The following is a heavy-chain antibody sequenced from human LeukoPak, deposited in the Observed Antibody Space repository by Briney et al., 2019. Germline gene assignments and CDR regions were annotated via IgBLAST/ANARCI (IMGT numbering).Heavy chain of an antibody. CDR2: IYHSGST. CDR3: AREGRQQLVLVDP. D-gene: IGHD6-13*01. CDR1: WYSISSGYY. J-gene: IGHJ5*02. V-gene: IGHV4-38-2*02. Sequence: KPSETLSLNRAVSWYSISSGYYWGWVRQPPGKGLEGVGSIYHSGSTYYNPSLKSRVTISVDTSKNQFSLKLSSVTAADTAVYYCAREGRQQLVLVDPWGQGTLVTVSS.